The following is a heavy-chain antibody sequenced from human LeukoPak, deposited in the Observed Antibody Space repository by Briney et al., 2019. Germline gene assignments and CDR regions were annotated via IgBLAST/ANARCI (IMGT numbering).Heavy chain of an antibody. CDR2: ISYSGST. J-gene: IGHJ4*02. D-gene: IGHD1-26*01. CDR1: SGAISSSSYY. CDR3: ARYSGSYLYYFDF. Sequence: SETLSLTCTVSSGAISSSSYYWGWIRQPPGKGLEWIGSISYSGSTDYNPSLKSRVTISVDTSKNQFSPRLSSVTAADTAVYYCARYSGSYLYYFDFWGQGALVTVSS. V-gene: IGHV4-39*01.